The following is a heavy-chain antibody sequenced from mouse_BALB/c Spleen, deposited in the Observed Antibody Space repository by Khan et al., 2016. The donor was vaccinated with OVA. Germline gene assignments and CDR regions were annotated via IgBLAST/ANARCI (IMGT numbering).Heavy chain of an antibody. D-gene: IGHD2-2*01. CDR2: INPNIGGT. CDR3: TRAGYGSFVY. J-gene: IGHJ3*01. V-gene: IGHV1S81*02. CDR1: GYMFTSYY. Sequence: QVQLKQPGAELVKPGASVKLSCKASGYMFTSYYMYWVKQRPGQGLEWIGEINPNIGGTNLNEKFKSKATLTVDKSSSTAYMQLSSLISEDYADYSCTRAGYGSFVYWGQGTLVTVSA.